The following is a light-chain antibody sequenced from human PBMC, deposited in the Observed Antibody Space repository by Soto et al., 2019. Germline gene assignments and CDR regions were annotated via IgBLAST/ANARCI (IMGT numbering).Light chain of an antibody. CDR2: ETS. Sequence: EIVLTQSPGTLSLSPGERATLSCRASQSVSSSYLAWYQQKPGQAPRLLIFETSSRATGIPDRFSGSGSGADFTLTTSRLEPEDLAVYYCQQYGSSLYTFGQGTKLEI. CDR1: QSVSSSY. J-gene: IGKJ2*01. CDR3: QQYGSSLYT. V-gene: IGKV3-20*01.